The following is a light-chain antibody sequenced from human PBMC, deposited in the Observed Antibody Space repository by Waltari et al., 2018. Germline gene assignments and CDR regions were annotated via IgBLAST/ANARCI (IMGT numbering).Light chain of an antibody. CDR2: GAS. CDR3: QQYGSSSWT. Sequence: EIVLTQSPGTLSLSPGERATLPCRASQSVSSSYLAWYQQKPGQAPRLLIYGASSRATGIPDRFSGSGSGTDFILTISRLEPEDFAVYYCQQYGSSSWTFGQGTKVEIK. V-gene: IGKV3-20*01. J-gene: IGKJ1*01. CDR1: QSVSSSY.